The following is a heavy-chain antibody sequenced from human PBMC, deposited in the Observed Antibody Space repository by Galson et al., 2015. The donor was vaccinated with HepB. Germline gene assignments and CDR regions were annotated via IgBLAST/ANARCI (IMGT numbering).Heavy chain of an antibody. CDR2: IKSKTDGGTT. J-gene: IGHJ3*02. D-gene: IGHD1-26*01. CDR3: TTDNSGEMDAFDI. Sequence: SLRLSCAASGFTFSNAWMSWVRQASGKGLEWVGRIKSKTDGGTTDYAAPVKGRFTISRDDSKNTLYLQMNSLKTEDTAVYYCTTDNSGEMDAFDIWGQGTMVTVSS. V-gene: IGHV3-15*01. CDR1: GFTFSNAW.